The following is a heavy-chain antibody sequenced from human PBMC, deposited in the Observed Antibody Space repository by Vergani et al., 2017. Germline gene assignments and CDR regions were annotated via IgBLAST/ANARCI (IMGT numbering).Heavy chain of an antibody. D-gene: IGHD6-25*01. CDR2: IYYSGST. CDR3: ARAPLERLSPSD. V-gene: IGHV4-59*01. J-gene: IGHJ4*02. Sequence: QLQLQESGPGLVKPSETLSLTCTVSGGSISSYYWSWIRQPPGKGLEWIGYIYYSGSTNYNPSLKSRVTISVETSKNQFSLKLSSVTAADTAVYYCARAPLERLSPSDWGQGTLVTVSS. CDR1: GGSISSYY.